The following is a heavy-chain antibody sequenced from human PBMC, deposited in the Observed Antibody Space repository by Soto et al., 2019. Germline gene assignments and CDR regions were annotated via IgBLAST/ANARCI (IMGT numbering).Heavy chain of an antibody. D-gene: IGHD3-3*01. Sequence: SETLSLTCTVSGGSISSGDYYWSWIRQPPGKGLEWIGYIYYSGSTHYNPSLKSRVTISVDTSKNQFSLKLSSVTAADTAVYYCARVDYDFWSGPPNYYYGMDVWGQGTTVTVSS. V-gene: IGHV4-30-4*01. CDR3: ARVDYDFWSGPPNYYYGMDV. J-gene: IGHJ6*02. CDR1: GGSISSGDYY. CDR2: IYYSGST.